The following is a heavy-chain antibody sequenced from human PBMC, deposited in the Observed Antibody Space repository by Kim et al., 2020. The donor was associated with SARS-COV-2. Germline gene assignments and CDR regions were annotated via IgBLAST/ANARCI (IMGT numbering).Heavy chain of an antibody. CDR3: ARSDTYYDFWSGYYPYYFDY. J-gene: IGHJ4*02. Sequence: RFTTSRDNAKNSLYLQMNSLRAEDTAVYYCARSDTYYDFWSGYYPYYFDYWGQGTLVTVSS. D-gene: IGHD3-3*01. V-gene: IGHV3-11*03.